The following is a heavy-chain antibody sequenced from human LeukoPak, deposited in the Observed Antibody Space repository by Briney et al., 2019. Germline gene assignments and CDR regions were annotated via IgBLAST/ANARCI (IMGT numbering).Heavy chain of an antibody. CDR2: IYYSGST. J-gene: IGHJ4*02. CDR3: ARTERDILTGYFFDY. CDR1: VGSISSYY. V-gene: IGHV4-59*01. D-gene: IGHD3-9*01. Sequence: PSETLSLTCTVSVGSISSYYWSWIRQPPGKGLERIGYIYYSGSTNYNPSLKSRVTISVDTSKNQFSLKLSSVTAADTAVYYCARTERDILTGYFFDYWGQGTLVTVSS.